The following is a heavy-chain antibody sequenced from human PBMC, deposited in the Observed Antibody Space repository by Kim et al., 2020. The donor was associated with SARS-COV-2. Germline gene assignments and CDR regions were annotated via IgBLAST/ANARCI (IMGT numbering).Heavy chain of an antibody. Sequence: GGSLRLSCAASGFRFDEYAMNWVRQVPGKGLEWVSFISSDGANTYYAYSVKARFTISRDNNRGSLYLQMNSLRTEDTASYFCAKDVCSSVSCPYNYYYGMDVWGQGTTVRVSS. V-gene: IGHV3-43*02. CDR2: ISSDGANT. CDR1: GFRFDEYA. CDR3: AKDVCSSVSCPYNYYYGMDV. D-gene: IGHD2-2*01. J-gene: IGHJ6*02.